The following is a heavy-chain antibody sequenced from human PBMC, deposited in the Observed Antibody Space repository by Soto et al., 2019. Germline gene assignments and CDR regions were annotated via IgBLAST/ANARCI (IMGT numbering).Heavy chain of an antibody. CDR2: VSGGGGTK. J-gene: IGHJ4*02. CDR3: AKDRDYVDYASGQDY. V-gene: IGHV3-23*01. CDR1: GFTFSNYA. Sequence: GGSLRLSCAASGFTFSNYAMTWVRQAPGKGLEWVSRVSGGGGTKSYANSVMGRFTISRDNSKNTLYLQINRLRAEDTAVYYCAKDRDYVDYASGQDYWGQGTLVTVSS. D-gene: IGHD4-17*01.